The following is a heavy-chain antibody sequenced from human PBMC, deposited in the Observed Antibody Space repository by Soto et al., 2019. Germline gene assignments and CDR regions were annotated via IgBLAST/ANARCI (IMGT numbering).Heavy chain of an antibody. Sequence: GGSLRLSCTASGFTFSSYWMHWVRRAPGKGLMWVSRINGDGSAATYADSVKGRFTISRDNAKNTLYLQMNSLRAEDTAVYYCARSAWFYPWGQGTLVTVSS. V-gene: IGHV3-74*01. J-gene: IGHJ5*02. CDR2: INGDGSAA. CDR1: GFTFSSYW. CDR3: ARSAWFYP.